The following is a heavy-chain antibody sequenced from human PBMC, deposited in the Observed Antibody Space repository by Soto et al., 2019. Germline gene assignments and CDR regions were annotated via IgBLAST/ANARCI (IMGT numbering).Heavy chain of an antibody. V-gene: IGHV3-23*01. Sequence: HPGGSLRLSCAASGFTFSSYAMSWVRQAPGKGLEWVSAISGSGGSTYYADSVKGRFTISRDNSKNTLYLQMNSLRAEDTAVYYCAKDLTYYDFWSGYDPRDYGMDVWGQGTTVTVSS. CDR2: ISGSGGST. CDR1: GFTFSSYA. J-gene: IGHJ6*02. D-gene: IGHD3-3*01. CDR3: AKDLTYYDFWSGYDPRDYGMDV.